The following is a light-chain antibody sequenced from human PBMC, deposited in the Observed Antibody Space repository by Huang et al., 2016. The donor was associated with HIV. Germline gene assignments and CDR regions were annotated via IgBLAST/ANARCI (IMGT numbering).Light chain of an antibody. CDR2: GAS. V-gene: IGKV3-20*01. Sequence: EIVLTQSPGTLSLSPGEIATLSCRASQSVGIYLAWYQQKPGPAPRLLIYGASTRVTGIPDRFSGGGSGTDFTLSISRLEPEDFAVYYCQQYERPPDTFGPGTKVNIK. CDR3: QQYERPPDT. J-gene: IGKJ3*01. CDR1: QSVGIY.